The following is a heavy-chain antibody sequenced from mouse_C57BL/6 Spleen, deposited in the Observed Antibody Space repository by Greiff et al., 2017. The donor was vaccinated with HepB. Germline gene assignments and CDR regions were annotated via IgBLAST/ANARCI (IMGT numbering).Heavy chain of an antibody. CDR3: AGWLLRDYAMDY. D-gene: IGHD2-3*01. J-gene: IGHJ4*01. V-gene: IGHV1-22*01. CDR1: GYTFTDYN. CDR2: INPNNGGT. Sequence: EVQLQQSGPELVKPGASVKMSCKASGYTFTDYNMHWVKQSHGKSLEWIGYINPNNGGTSYNQKFKGKATLTVNKSSSTAYMELRSLTSEDSAVYYCAGWLLRDYAMDYWGQGTSVTVSS.